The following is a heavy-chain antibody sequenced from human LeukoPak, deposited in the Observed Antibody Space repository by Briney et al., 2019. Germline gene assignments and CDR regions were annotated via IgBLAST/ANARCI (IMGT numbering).Heavy chain of an antibody. Sequence: GGSLRLSCAASGFTFSGYNMNWVRQAPGKGLEWVSSISGSSSYIYYADSVRGRFTISRDNAKNSLYLQMDSLRAEDTAVYFRAYAAQIDYCGQGTLVTVSS. D-gene: IGHD6-6*01. CDR1: GFTFSGYN. J-gene: IGHJ4*02. CDR2: ISGSSSYI. CDR3: AYAAQIDY. V-gene: IGHV3-21*01.